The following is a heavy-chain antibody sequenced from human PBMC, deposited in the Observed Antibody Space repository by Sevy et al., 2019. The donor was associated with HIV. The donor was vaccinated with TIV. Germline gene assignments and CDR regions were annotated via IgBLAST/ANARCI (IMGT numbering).Heavy chain of an antibody. D-gene: IGHD3-22*01. CDR2: IYHGGST. V-gene: IGHV4-38-2*01. CDR3: ARARYYDSSACYYFDY. CDR1: GYSISSGYY. Sequence: SETLSLTCAVSGYSISSGYYWGWIRQPPGKGLEWIGSIYHGGSTYYNPSLKSRVTISVDTSKNQFSLKLSSVTAADTAVYYCARARYYDSSACYYFDYWGQGTLVTVST. J-gene: IGHJ4*02.